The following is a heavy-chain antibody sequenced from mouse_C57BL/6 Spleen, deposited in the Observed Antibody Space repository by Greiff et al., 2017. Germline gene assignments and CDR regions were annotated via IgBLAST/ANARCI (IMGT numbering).Heavy chain of an antibody. CDR1: GYSFTGYY. CDR3: ARSGPIYYEPFAY. D-gene: IGHD2-4*01. J-gene: IGHJ3*01. Sequence: EVKVVESGPELVKPGASVKISCKASGYSFTGYYMNWVKQSPEKSLEWIGEINPSTGGTTYNQKFKAKATLTVDKSSSTAYMQLKSLTSEDSAVYYCARSGPIYYEPFAYWGQGTLVTVSA. V-gene: IGHV1-42*01. CDR2: INPSTGGT.